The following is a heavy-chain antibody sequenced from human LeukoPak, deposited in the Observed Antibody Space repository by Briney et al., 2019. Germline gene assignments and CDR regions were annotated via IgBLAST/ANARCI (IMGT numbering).Heavy chain of an antibody. Sequence: SVKVSCKASGGTFSSYAISWVRQAPGQGLEWMGGIIPIFGTANYAQKFQGRVTITADESTSTAYKELSSLRSEDTAVYYCARDIVVVPAVGLNYYYYGMDVWGKGTTVTVSS. CDR2: IIPIFGTA. D-gene: IGHD2-2*01. V-gene: IGHV1-69*01. CDR3: ARDIVVVPAVGLNYYYYGMDV. J-gene: IGHJ6*04. CDR1: GGTFSSYA.